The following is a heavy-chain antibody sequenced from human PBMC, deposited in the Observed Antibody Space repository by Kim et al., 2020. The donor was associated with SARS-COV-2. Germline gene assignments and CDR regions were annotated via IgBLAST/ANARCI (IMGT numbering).Heavy chain of an antibody. J-gene: IGHJ6*02. CDR3: AKGLRYYDILTIYYYGMDV. CDR2: ISGSGGST. D-gene: IGHD3-9*01. Sequence: GGSLRLSCAASGFTFSSYAMSWVRQAPGKGLEWVSAISGSGGSTYYADSVKGRFTISRDNSKNTLYLQMNSLRAEDTAVYYCAKGLRYYDILTIYYYGMDVWGQGTTVTVSS. CDR1: GFTFSSYA. V-gene: IGHV3-23*01.